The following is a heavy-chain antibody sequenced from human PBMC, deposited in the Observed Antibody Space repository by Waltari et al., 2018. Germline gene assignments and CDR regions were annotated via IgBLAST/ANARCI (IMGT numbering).Heavy chain of an antibody. D-gene: IGHD3-3*01. V-gene: IGHV2-5*01. CDR2: IYWNDDK. CDR3: ARLRFLEWNPGYFDY. Sequence: QITLKESGPTLVKPTQTLTLTCTFSGFSLSTSGVGVGWIRQPPGKALEWLALIYWNDDKRYSPSLKSRLTITKDTSKNQVVLTMTNMDPVDTATYYCARLRFLEWNPGYFDYWGQGTLVTVSS. CDR1: GFSLSTSGVG. J-gene: IGHJ4*02.